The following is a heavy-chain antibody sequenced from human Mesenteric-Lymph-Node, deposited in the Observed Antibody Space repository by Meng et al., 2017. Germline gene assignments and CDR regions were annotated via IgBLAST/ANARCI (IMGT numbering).Heavy chain of an antibody. V-gene: IGHV3-74*03. CDR2: INTDGSTT. CDR3: VGMTVG. CDR1: GVTFSSHW. D-gene: IGHD3-22*01. J-gene: IGHJ4*02. Sequence: VRMVECGGGLVAPGASRRLSCAASGVTFSSHWMNWVRQAPGKGLVWVSRINTDGSTTTYADSVKGRFTISRDNAKNTVFLQMNSLRAEDTAVYYCVGMTVGWGQGTLVTVSS.